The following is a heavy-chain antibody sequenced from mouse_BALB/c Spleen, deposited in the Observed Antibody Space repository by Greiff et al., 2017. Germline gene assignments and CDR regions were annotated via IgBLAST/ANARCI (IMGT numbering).Heavy chain of an antibody. J-gene: IGHJ4*01. V-gene: IGHV14-3*02. CDR2: IDPANGNT. D-gene: IGHD2-3*01. Sequence: EVKLMESGAELVKPGASVKLSCTASGFNIKDTYMHWVKQRPEQGLEWIGRIDPANGNTKYDPKFQGKATITADTSSNTAYLQLSSLTSEDTAVYYCASDGYYSYYAMDYWGQGTSVTVSS. CDR3: ASDGYYSYYAMDY. CDR1: GFNIKDTY.